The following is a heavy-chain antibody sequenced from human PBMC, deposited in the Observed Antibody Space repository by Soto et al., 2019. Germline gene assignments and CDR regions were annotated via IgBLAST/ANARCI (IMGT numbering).Heavy chain of an antibody. CDR2: ISAYNGNT. J-gene: IGHJ6*02. V-gene: IGHV1-18*04. CDR3: ASAPEPYSSSWYAIQWANYYYGMDV. CDR1: GYTFTSYG. Sequence: ASVKVSCKASGYTFTSYGISWVRQAPGQGLEWMGWISAYNGNTNYAQKLQGRVTMTTDTSTSTAYMELRSLRSDDTAVYYCASAPEPYSSSWYAIQWANYYYGMDVWGQGTTVTVAS. D-gene: IGHD6-13*01.